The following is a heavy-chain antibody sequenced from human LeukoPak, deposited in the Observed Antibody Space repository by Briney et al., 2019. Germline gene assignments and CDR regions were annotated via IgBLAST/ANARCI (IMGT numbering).Heavy chain of an antibody. D-gene: IGHD3-16*02. CDR2: IYYSGST. J-gene: IGHJ4*02. Sequence: SETLSPTCTVSGGSISSYYWSWIRQPPGKGLEWIGYIYYSGSTNYNPSLKSRVTISVDTSKNQFSLKLSSVTAADTVVYYCARYVWGSYPTFEDYWGQGTLVTVSS. CDR1: GGSISSYY. CDR3: ARYVWGSYPTFEDY. V-gene: IGHV4-59*01.